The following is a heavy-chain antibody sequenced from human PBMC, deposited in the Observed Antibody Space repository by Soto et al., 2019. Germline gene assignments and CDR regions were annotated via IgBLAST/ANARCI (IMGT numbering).Heavy chain of an antibody. J-gene: IGHJ6*03. CDR1: GFTFSSYS. Sequence: EVQLVESGGGLVKPGGSLRLSCAASGFTFSSYSMNWVRQAPGKGLEWVSSISSSSSYIYYADSGKGRFTISRDNAKNSLYLQMNSLRAEDTAVYYCARSGAGLDYYYYYMDVWGKGTTVTVSS. D-gene: IGHD5-12*01. V-gene: IGHV3-21*01. CDR2: ISSSSSYI. CDR3: ARSGAGLDYYYYYMDV.